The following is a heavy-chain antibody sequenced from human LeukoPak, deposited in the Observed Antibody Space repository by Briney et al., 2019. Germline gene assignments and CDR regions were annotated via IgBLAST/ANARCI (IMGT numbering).Heavy chain of an antibody. Sequence: GGSLRLSCAASGFIFKNHAMSWVRQAPGKGLEWVSATSGSGGTKFYADSVKGRFTISRDNSKDTLYLQMNSLRAGDTAIYYCAKFPSYDSSGHDGFDVWGQGTRVTVSS. CDR2: TSGSGGTK. CDR3: AKFPSYDSSGHDGFDV. D-gene: IGHD3-22*01. CDR1: GFIFKNHA. V-gene: IGHV3-23*01. J-gene: IGHJ3*01.